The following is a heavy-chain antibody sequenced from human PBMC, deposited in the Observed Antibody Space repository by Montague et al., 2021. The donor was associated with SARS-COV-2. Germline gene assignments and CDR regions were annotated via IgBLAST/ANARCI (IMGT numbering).Heavy chain of an antibody. D-gene: IGHD3-22*01. CDR2: VSHRGTS. V-gene: IGHV4-34*01. Sequence: SETLSLTCAVYGGSFSDYYWSWIRQPPGKGLEWIGEVSHRGTSNYNPSLKSRVPISVDTSENQFSLYLSSVTAADTAVYYCARGRQHFNMIVVVMTGGEYYFDYWGQGTLVTVSS. CDR1: GGSFSDYY. J-gene: IGHJ4*02. CDR3: ARGRQHFNMIVVVMTGGEYYFDY.